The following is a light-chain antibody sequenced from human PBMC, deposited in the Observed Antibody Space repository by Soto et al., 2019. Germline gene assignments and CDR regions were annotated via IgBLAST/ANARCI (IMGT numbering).Light chain of an antibody. CDR3: QQFDRSRIYR. CDR2: GGS. V-gene: IGKV3-20*01. CDR1: QSFTITY. J-gene: IGKJ2*03. Sequence: EIVLTQSPGTLSLSPGERATLSCRASQSFTITYLAWYQQRHGQSPRHIIYGGSTRSTGFLDRFSARVSGTDLSPTISRLGPEDFAVYYCLCQQFDRSRIYRFVRRTKLEI.